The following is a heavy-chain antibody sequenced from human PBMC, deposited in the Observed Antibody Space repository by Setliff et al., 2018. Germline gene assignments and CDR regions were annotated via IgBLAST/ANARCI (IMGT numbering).Heavy chain of an antibody. CDR2: ISRDGSST. CDR1: GFTFSDYW. V-gene: IGHV3-74*01. D-gene: IGHD2-15*01. CDR3: ARTCSGSGCYAGLES. Sequence: PGGSLRLSCAASGFTFSDYWMYWVRQAPGKGLVWVSRISRDGSSTAYADSVKGRLTISRDNARNSVYLQMNSLRAEDAAVYYCARTCSGSGCYAGLESWGQGTPVTVSS. J-gene: IGHJ4*02.